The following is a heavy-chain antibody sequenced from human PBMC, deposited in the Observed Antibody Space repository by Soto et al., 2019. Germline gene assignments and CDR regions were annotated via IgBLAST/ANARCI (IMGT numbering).Heavy chain of an antibody. V-gene: IGHV4-59*12. CDR2: IYYSGST. J-gene: IGHJ4*02. CDR3: ARVGGLAARTFDY. Sequence: NPSETLSLTCTVSGGSISDFYWSWIRQPPGKGLEWIGYIYYSGSTNCNPSLKSRVTISVDTSKNQFSLNLRSMSPADTAVYYCARVGGLAARTFDYWGPGTLVTVSS. D-gene: IGHD6-6*01. CDR1: GGSISDFY.